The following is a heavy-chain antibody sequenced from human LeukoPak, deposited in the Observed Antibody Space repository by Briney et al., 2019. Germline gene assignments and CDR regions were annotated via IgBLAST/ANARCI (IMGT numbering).Heavy chain of an antibody. Sequence: GGSLRLSCAASGFTFSSYDMHWVRQATGKGLEWVSAIGTAGDTYYPGSVKGRFTISRENAKNSLYLQMNSLRAGDTAVYYCARGPFLRGPALPIRPFDYWGQGTLVTVSS. J-gene: IGHJ4*02. CDR1: GFTFSSYD. D-gene: IGHD5-12*01. CDR2: IGTAGDT. CDR3: ARGPFLRGPALPIRPFDY. V-gene: IGHV3-13*01.